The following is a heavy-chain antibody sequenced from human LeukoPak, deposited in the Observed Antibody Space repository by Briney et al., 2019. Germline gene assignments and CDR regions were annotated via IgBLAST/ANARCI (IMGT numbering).Heavy chain of an antibody. CDR1: GFTFGDYA. J-gene: IGHJ4*02. D-gene: IGHD3-22*01. Sequence: GGSLRLSCTASGFTFGDYAMSWVRQAPGKGLEWVGFSRSEAFGGTTEYAASVKGRFTISRDESRTIAYLQMNSLKTEDTAVYYCTRDRIKFYYDTGGYYLDYWGQGTLVIVSS. CDR3: TRDRIKFYYDTGGYYLDY. CDR2: SRSEAFGGTT. V-gene: IGHV3-49*04.